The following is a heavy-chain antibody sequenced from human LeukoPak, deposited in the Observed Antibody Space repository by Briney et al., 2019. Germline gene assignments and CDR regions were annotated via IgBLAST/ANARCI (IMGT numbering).Heavy chain of an antibody. D-gene: IGHD3-16*02. CDR1: GGSISSSSYY. V-gene: IGHV4-39*07. Sequence: KSSETLSLTCTVSGGSISSSSYYWGWIRQPPGKGLEWIGSIYYSGSTYYNPSLKSRVTISVDTSKNQFSLKLSSVTAADTAVYYCARGLLWGELSLFSRPRPWKGINFDYWGQGTLVTVSS. J-gene: IGHJ4*02. CDR3: ARGLLWGELSLFSRPRPWKGINFDY. CDR2: IYYSGST.